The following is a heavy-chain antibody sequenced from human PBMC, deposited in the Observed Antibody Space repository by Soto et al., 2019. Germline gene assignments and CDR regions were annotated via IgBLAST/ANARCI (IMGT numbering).Heavy chain of an antibody. Sequence: QVQLVQSGAEVKKPGASVXVSXXXXXXXXTSXXXSWXXXAPGXGLEWMGWISAYNGNTNYAQKLQGRVTMTTDTSTSTAYMELRSLRSDDTAVYYCARGDGDSGLDYWGQGTLVTVSS. D-gene: IGHD4-17*01. CDR1: XXXXTSXX. CDR2: ISAYNGNT. CDR3: ARGDGDSGLDY. V-gene: IGHV1-18*01. J-gene: IGHJ4*02.